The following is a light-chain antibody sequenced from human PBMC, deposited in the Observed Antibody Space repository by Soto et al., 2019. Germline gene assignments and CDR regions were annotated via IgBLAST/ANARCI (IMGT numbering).Light chain of an antibody. CDR2: DAS. CDR3: QQYRNWPRT. V-gene: IGKV3-11*01. CDR1: QSVSSY. Sequence: EIVLTQSPATLSLSPGERATLSCRASQSVSSYLAWYQQKPGQAPRLLIYDASNRATGIPARFSGRGSGTEFTLTINSLQSEDFAVYYCQQYRNWPRTFGQGTKVDI. J-gene: IGKJ1*01.